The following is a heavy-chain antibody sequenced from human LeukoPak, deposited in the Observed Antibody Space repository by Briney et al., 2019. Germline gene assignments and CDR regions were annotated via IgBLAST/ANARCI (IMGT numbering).Heavy chain of an antibody. CDR1: GGSISSYY. CDR3: ARVYRIPYYNGFNSGWHYFDY. J-gene: IGHJ4*02. Sequence: SETLSLTCTVSGGSISSYYWSWIRQPAGKGLEWIGRIYTSGSTNYNPSLKSRVTISVDTSKNQFSLKVNSVTAADTAVYFCARVYRIPYYNGFNSGWHYFDYWGQGTLVTVSS. D-gene: IGHD6-19*01. V-gene: IGHV4-4*07. CDR2: IYTSGST.